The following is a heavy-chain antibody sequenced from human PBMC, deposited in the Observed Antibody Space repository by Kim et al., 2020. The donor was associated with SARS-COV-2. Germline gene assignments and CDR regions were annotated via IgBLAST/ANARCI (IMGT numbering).Heavy chain of an antibody. CDR2: IYYSGST. CDR1: GGSISSSSYY. Sequence: SETLSLTCTVSGGSISSSSYYWGWIRQPPEKGLEWIGSIYYSGSTYYNPSLKSRVTISVDTSKNQFSLKLSSVTAADTAVYYCARSNRDFDYWGQGTLVT. CDR3: ARSNRDFDY. J-gene: IGHJ4*02. V-gene: IGHV4-39*01.